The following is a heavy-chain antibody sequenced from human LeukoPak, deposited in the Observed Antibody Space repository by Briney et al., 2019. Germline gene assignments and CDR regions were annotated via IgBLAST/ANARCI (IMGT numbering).Heavy chain of an antibody. J-gene: IGHJ6*02. CDR3: ARTVTTFFSPYYYYGMDV. CDR2: IYHSGST. Sequence: PSGTLSLTCAVSGGSISSSNWWSWVRQPPGKGLEWIGEIYHSGSTNYNPSLKSRVTISVDTSKNQFSLKLSSVTAADTAVYYCARTVTTFFSPYYYYGMDVWGQGTTVTVSS. D-gene: IGHD4-11*01. V-gene: IGHV4-4*02. CDR1: GGSISSSNW.